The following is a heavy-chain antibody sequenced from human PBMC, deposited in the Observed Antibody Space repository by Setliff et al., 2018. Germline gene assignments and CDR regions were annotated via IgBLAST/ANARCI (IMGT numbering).Heavy chain of an antibody. CDR2: IYYSGTT. V-gene: IGHV4-59*01. J-gene: IGHJ5*02. CDR3: ARFPRTQLYSGWFDP. CDR1: GDTISSYY. Sequence: PSETLSLTCRVSGDTISSYYWSWVRQPPGKGLEWIGYIYYSGTTNYNPSLKSRVTISVDRSKNHFSLKLSSVTAADTAVYYCARFPRTQLYSGWFDPWGQGTLVTVSS. D-gene: IGHD1-1*01.